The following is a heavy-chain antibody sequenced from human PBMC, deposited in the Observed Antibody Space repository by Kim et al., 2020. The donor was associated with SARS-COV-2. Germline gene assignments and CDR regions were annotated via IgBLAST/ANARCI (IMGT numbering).Heavy chain of an antibody. D-gene: IGHD3-3*01. V-gene: IGHV3-49*03. CDR3: TRIRFLEWLENDY. CDR1: GFTFGDYA. J-gene: IGHJ4*02. Sequence: GGSLRLSCTASGFTFGDYAMSWFRQAPGKGLEWVGFIRSKAYGGTTEYAASVKGRFTISRDDSKSIAYLQMNSLKTEDTAVYYCTRIRFLEWLENDYWGQGTLVTVSS. CDR2: IRSKAYGGTT.